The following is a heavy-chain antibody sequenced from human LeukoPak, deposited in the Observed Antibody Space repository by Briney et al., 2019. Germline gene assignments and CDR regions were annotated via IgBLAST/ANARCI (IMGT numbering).Heavy chain of an antibody. J-gene: IGHJ4*02. D-gene: IGHD6-13*01. CDR1: GFTFSSYA. V-gene: IGHV3-23*01. CDR2: ISGSGVST. CDR3: AKGGGYTSNWSYFDY. Sequence: GGSLRLSCAASGFTFSSYAMSWVRQAPGKGLEWVSAISGSGVSTYFADSVKGRFTISRDNSKNTLYLQMNSLRAEDTAVYYCAKGGGYTSNWSYFDYWGQGTLVTVSS.